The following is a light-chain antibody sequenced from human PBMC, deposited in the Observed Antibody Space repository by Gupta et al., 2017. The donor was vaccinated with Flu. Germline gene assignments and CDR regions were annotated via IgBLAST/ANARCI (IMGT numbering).Light chain of an antibody. CDR1: QSLVDSDGNTY. CDR2: KVS. CDR3: MQGTHWLWT. Sequence: DVVMTQSPLSLPVTLGQPASISCRSSQSLVDSDGNTYLNWFQQRPGQSPRRLIYKVSNRDSGVPDRFSGSGSGTDFTLKISRVEAEDLGVYYCMQGTHWLWTFGQGTKVEIK. V-gene: IGKV2-30*01. J-gene: IGKJ1*01.